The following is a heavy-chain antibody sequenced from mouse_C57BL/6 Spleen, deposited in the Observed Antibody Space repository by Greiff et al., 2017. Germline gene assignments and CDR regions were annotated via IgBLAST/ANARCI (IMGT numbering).Heavy chain of an antibody. J-gene: IGHJ4*01. D-gene: IGHD2-5*01. Sequence: VQLQQSGPELVKPGASVKISCKASGYTFTDYYMNWVKQSHGKSLEWIGDINPNNGGTSYNQKFKGKATLTVDKSSSTAYMELRSLTSEDSAVYYCARSKAYYSNRDAMDYWGQGTSVTVSS. V-gene: IGHV1-26*01. CDR1: GYTFTDYY. CDR3: ARSKAYYSNRDAMDY. CDR2: INPNNGGT.